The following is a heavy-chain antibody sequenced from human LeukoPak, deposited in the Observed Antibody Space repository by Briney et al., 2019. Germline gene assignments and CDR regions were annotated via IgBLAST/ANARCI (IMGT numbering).Heavy chain of an antibody. J-gene: IGHJ6*03. CDR1: GYTFTGYY. Sequence: ASVKVSCKASGYTFTGYYMHWVRQAPGQGLEWMGWINPDSGGTNYAQKFQGRVTMTRDTSISTAYMELSRLRSDDTAVYYCARDYGDNLYYYYYYMDVWGKGTTVTVPS. CDR2: INPDSGGT. D-gene: IGHD4-17*01. V-gene: IGHV1-2*02. CDR3: ARDYGDNLYYYYYYMDV.